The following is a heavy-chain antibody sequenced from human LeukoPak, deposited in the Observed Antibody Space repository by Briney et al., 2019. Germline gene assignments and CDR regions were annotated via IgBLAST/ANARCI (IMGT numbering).Heavy chain of an antibody. V-gene: IGHV4-34*01. D-gene: IGHD3-22*01. CDR2: INHSGST. J-gene: IGHJ4*02. Sequence: PSETLSLTCAVYGGSFSGYYWSWIRQPPGKGLEWIGEINHSGSTNYNPSLKSRVTISVDTSKNQFSLKLSSVTAADTAVYYCARGGYYDSSGYYDFDYWGQGTLDTVSS. CDR3: ARGGYYDSSGYYDFDY. CDR1: GGSFSGYY.